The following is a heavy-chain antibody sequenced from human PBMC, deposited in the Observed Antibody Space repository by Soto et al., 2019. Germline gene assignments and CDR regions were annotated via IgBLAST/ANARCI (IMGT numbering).Heavy chain of an antibody. V-gene: IGHV1-2*02. Sequence: ASVKGSCKGSGYTFTAFHIHWVRQAPGQGLEWMAWINPNSGGTNYAQKFQGRVTMTRDTSISTAYMELSSLRSDDTAVYYCATSKEYYHGSGGNSLDFWGHGTLVTVSS. J-gene: IGHJ4*01. CDR2: INPNSGGT. CDR1: GYTFTAFH. CDR3: ATSKEYYHGSGGNSLDF. D-gene: IGHD2-21*01.